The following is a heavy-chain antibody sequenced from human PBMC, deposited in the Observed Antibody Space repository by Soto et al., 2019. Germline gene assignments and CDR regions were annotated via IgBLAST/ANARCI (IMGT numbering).Heavy chain of an antibody. CDR3: ASHSDYFYYYYGMDV. Sequence: GGSLRLSCSASGFTFRTYGMNWVRQAPGKGLEWVSSISSSSSYIYYADSVKGRFTISRDNAKNSLYLQMNSLRAEDTAVYYCASHSDYFYYYYGMDVWGQGTMVTVSS. V-gene: IGHV3-21*01. D-gene: IGHD5-12*01. J-gene: IGHJ6*02. CDR2: ISSSSSYI. CDR1: GFTFRTYG.